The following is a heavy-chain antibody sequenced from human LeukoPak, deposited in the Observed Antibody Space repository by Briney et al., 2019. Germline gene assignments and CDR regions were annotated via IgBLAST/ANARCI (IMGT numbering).Heavy chain of an antibody. CDR1: GYTFSSND. J-gene: IGHJ4*02. CDR3: AGDRDHSGFYYFDY. V-gene: IGHV1-8*01. D-gene: IGHD2-21*02. Sequence: ASVKVSCKASGYTFSSNDINWVRQATGQGLEWMGWMNPHSGNTGYAQKFQGRLTMTRDTSTSTVYMELSSLRSEDTAVYYCAGDRDHSGFYYFDYWGQGTLVTVSS. CDR2: MNPHSGNT.